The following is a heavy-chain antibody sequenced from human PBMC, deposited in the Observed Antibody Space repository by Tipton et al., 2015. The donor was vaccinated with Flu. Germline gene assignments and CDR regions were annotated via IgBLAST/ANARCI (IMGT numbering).Heavy chain of an antibody. D-gene: IGHD5-18*01. CDR3: VKDPSEIYSYECFDY. CDR1: GFTFSSYA. Sequence: GSLRLSCAASGFTFSSYAMSWVRQAPGKGLEWVSAISGSGGSTYYADSVKGRFTISRDNSKNTLYLQMNSLRAEDTAVYYCVKDPSEIYSYECFDYWGQGTLVTVPS. J-gene: IGHJ4*02. V-gene: IGHV3-23*01. CDR2: ISGSGGST.